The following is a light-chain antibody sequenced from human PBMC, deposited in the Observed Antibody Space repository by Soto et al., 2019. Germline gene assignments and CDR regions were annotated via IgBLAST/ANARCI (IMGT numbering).Light chain of an antibody. J-gene: IGKJ2*01. CDR3: QQYNNWPPFMYT. CDR2: GAS. CDR1: QSVSNN. V-gene: IGKV3-15*01. Sequence: EIVMTQSPATLSVSPGERATLSCRASQSVSNNLAWYQQKPGQAPRFLIYGASTRATGIPAMFSGSGSGTEFTLTISSLQSEDFAVYYCQQYNNWPPFMYTFGQGTKVDIK.